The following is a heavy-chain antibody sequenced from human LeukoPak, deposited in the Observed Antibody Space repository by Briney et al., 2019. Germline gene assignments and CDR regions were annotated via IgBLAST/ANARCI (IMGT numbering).Heavy chain of an antibody. Sequence: ESGPTLVNPTQTLTLTCTFSGFSLSTSGVGVGWIRQPPGKALEWLALSYWNDDKRYSPSLKSRLTITKDTSKNQVVLTMTNMDPVDTATYYCAHREGYCSSTSCSHSFDYWGQGTLVTVSS. CDR2: SYWNDDK. V-gene: IGHV2-5*01. J-gene: IGHJ4*02. CDR3: AHREGYCSSTSCSHSFDY. D-gene: IGHD2-2*01. CDR1: GFSLSTSGVG.